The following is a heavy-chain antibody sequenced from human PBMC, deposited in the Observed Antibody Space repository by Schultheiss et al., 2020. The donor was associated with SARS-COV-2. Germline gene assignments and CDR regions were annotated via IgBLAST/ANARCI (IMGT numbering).Heavy chain of an antibody. D-gene: IGHD1-26*01. CDR1: GGSISSYY. Sequence: SQTLSLTCTVSGGSISSYYWSWIRQPAGKGLEWIGRIYTSGSTNYNPSLKSRVTISVDTSKNQFSLKLSSVTAADTAVYYCARQLWELLPDHFDYWGQGTLVTVSS. V-gene: IGHV4-4*07. CDR3: ARQLWELLPDHFDY. J-gene: IGHJ4*02. CDR2: IYTSGST.